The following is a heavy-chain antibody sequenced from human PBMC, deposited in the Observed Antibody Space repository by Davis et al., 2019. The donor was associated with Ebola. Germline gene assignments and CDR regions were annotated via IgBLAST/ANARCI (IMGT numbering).Heavy chain of an antibody. D-gene: IGHD1-7*01. CDR2: IGADGHA. CDR1: GFTFSSYD. J-gene: IGHJ3*01. CDR3: AKEAITGTTWYAFDL. V-gene: IGHV3-13*01. Sequence: GESLKIPCAASGFTFSSYDLHWVRQPTGKGLEWVSAIGADGHAFYSGSVRGRFIISRDDARHSLYLQMDSLRADDTAVYYCAKEAITGTTWYAFDLWGQGTMVTVSS.